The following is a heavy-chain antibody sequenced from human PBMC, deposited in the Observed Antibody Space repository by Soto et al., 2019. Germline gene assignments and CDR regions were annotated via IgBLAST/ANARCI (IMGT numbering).Heavy chain of an antibody. V-gene: IGHV4-39*01. D-gene: IGHD1-20*01. Sequence: EPLSLTGAVSGGSISGSYYYWGWLRQSPGKGPEWIGSVFYTGFNSYNPSLESRVSVSVDTSKKQFSLKVRGVSAADTAVYYCATSQKGYNWNYFDHWGQGALGTVSA. CDR2: VFYTGFN. J-gene: IGHJ4*02. CDR1: GGSISGSYYY. CDR3: ATSQKGYNWNYFDH.